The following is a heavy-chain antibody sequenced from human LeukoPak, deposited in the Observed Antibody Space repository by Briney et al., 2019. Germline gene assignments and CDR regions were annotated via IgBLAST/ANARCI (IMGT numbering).Heavy chain of an antibody. CDR3: ASIRGGSYYRGPTDY. CDR2: IYYSGST. D-gene: IGHD1-26*01. J-gene: IGHJ4*02. V-gene: IGHV4-39*07. Sequence: PSETLPLTCVVSGGSISSTSYYWGWIRQPPGKGLEWIGSIYYSGSTYYSPSLKSRVTISVDTSKNQFSLKLSSVTAADTAVYYCASIRGGSYYRGPTDYWGQGTLVTVSS. CDR1: GGSISSTSYY.